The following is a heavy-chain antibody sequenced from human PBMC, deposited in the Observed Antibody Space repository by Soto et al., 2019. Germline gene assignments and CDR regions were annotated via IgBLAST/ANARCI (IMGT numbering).Heavy chain of an antibody. CDR3: ARDSYDSSGYPLGMDV. D-gene: IGHD3-22*01. CDR1: GFTFSSYG. CDR2: IWYDGSNK. V-gene: IGHV3-33*01. Sequence: GGSLRLSCAASGFTFSSYGMHWVRQAPGKGLEWVAVIWYDGSNKYYADSVKGRFTISRDNSKNTLYLQMNSLRAEDTAVYYCARDSYDSSGYPLGMDVWGQGTTVTVS. J-gene: IGHJ6*02.